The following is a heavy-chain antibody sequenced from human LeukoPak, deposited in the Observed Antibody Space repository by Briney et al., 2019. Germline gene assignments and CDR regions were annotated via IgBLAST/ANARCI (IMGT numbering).Heavy chain of an antibody. J-gene: IGHJ4*02. Sequence: GGSLTLSCAASGFTFSAYEMSWVRQAPGKGLEWISYISACGNVKYYADSVKGRFTISRDNAKNSLYLEMNSLRVEDTAVYYCARCSGWYEFDYWGQGTLVTVSS. CDR1: GFTFSAYE. CDR2: ISACGNVK. V-gene: IGHV3-48*03. CDR3: ARCSGWYEFDY. D-gene: IGHD6-19*01.